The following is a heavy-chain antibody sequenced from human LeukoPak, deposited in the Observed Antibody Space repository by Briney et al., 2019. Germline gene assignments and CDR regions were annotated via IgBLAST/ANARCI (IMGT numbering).Heavy chain of an antibody. CDR1: GFTFSSYS. D-gene: IGHD2-15*01. Sequence: GGSLRLSCAASGFTFSSYSMNWVRQAPGKGLEWVSSISSSSSYIYYADSVKGRFTISRDNAKNSLYLQMNSLRAEDTAVYYCASPCSGGSCYSSGDYWGQGTLVTVSS. J-gene: IGHJ4*02. CDR2: ISSSSSYI. V-gene: IGHV3-21*01. CDR3: ASPCSGGSCYSSGDY.